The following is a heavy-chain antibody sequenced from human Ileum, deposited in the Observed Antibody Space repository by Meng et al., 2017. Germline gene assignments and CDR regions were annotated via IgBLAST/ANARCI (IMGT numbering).Heavy chain of an antibody. V-gene: IGHV1-2*06. CDR2: INPKSGIR. CDR3: SGASSSSYLGY. J-gene: IGHJ4*02. CDR1: GYTFTDYY. D-gene: IGHD6-13*01. Sequence: QVQLVQSGAEVKKPGASVKVSCKTSGYTFTDYYITWLRQAPGQGLEWMGRINPKSGIRHYAQKFQGRVTMTSDTSTSTAYMEVSGLTSDDTAVYYCSGASSSSYLGYWGQGTLVTVSS.